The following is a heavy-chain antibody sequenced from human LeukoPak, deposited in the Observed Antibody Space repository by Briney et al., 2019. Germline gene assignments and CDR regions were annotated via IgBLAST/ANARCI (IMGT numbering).Heavy chain of an antibody. CDR3: ARTTSFTASGYDY. D-gene: IGHD6-25*01. V-gene: IGHV1-8*03. CDR1: GYTFTNYH. CDR2: MNPNNGDS. Sequence: ASVKVSCKASGYTFTNYHINWVRQTTGQGLAWMGWMNPNNGDSGYAQKFQGRVTITRDTSISTSYMELRSLRSDGTAVYFCARTTSFTASGYDYWGQGTLVTVSS. J-gene: IGHJ4*02.